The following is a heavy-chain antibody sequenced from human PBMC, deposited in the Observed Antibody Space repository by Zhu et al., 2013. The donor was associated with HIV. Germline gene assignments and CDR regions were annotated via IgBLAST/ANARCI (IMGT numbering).Heavy chain of an antibody. D-gene: IGHD5-18*01. CDR1: GGSISSGGGGYY. CDR2: VYYSGST. J-gene: IGHJ5*01. V-gene: IGHV4-31*03. CDR3: ARDARGFTHGYLLGFDS. Sequence: QVQLQESGPGLVKPSQTLSLTCTVSGGSISSGGGGYYWTWIRQRPGKGLEWIGYVYYSGSTFYSPSLKSRLSLSIDTPKNQFYLRLSSVTAADTAMYFCARDARGFTHGYLLGFDSWGPGTLVTVSS.